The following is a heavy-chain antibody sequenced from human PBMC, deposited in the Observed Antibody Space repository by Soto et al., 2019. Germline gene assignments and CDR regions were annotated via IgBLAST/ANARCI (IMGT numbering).Heavy chain of an antibody. V-gene: IGHV3-23*01. Sequence: EVQLFESGGGLVQPGGSLRLSCAASGFTFSSFAMSWVRQATGKGLEWVSVISGGGITHYSNSVKGRFTISRDNPKNMVYLEMTTLRAEDTALYYCAKGANYVGLFDSWGQGTLVTVST. J-gene: IGHJ5*01. CDR1: GFTFSSFA. CDR3: AKGANYVGLFDS. CDR2: ISGGGIT. D-gene: IGHD3-16*01.